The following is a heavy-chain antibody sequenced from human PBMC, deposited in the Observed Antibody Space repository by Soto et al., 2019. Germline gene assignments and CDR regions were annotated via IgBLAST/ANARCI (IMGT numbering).Heavy chain of an antibody. D-gene: IGHD3-10*01. CDR2: IIPILGIA. J-gene: IGHJ4*02. V-gene: IGHV1-69*02. Sequence: QVQLVQSGAEVKKPGSSVKVSCKASGGTFSSYTISWVRQAPGQGLEWMGRIIPILGIANYAQKFQGRVTITADKSTSTAYMALSSLRSEDTAVYYCARFQRGRGFDYWGQGTLVTVSS. CDR1: GGTFSSYT. CDR3: ARFQRGRGFDY.